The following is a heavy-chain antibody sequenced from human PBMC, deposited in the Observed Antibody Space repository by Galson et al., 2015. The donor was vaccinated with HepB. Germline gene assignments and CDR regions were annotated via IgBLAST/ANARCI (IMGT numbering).Heavy chain of an antibody. CDR2: ISGSGGST. D-gene: IGHD6-13*01. J-gene: IGHJ4*02. V-gene: IGHV3-23*01. Sequence: SLRLSCAASGFTFSSYAMSWVRQAPGKGLEWVSAISGSGGSTYYADSVKGRFTVSRDNSKNTLYLQMNSLRAEDTAVYYCAKDCLVGSAAGTCYFDYWGQGTLVTVSS. CDR3: AKDCLVGSAAGTCYFDY. CDR1: GFTFSSYA.